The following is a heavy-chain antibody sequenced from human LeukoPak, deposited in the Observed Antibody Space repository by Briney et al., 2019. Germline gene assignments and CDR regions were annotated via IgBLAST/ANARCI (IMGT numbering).Heavy chain of an antibody. J-gene: IGHJ4*02. V-gene: IGHV3-33*01. D-gene: IGHD3-22*01. CDR3: ARDPTPYYYDSSGYYLGY. Sequence: GGSLRLSCAAPGFTFSSYGMHWVRQAPGKGLEWVAVIWYDGSNKYYADSVKGRFTISRDNSKNTLYLQMNSLRAEDTAVCYCARDPTPYYYDSSGYYLGYWGQGTLVTVSS. CDR2: IWYDGSNK. CDR1: GFTFSSYG.